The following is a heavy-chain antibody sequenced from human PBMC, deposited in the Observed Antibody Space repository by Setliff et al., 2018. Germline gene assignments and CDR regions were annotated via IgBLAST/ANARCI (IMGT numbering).Heavy chain of an antibody. Sequence: PGGSLRLSCAASGFSFSSYEMNWVRQVPGKGLEWVSYISSSGSTIYYADSVKGRFTISRDNAKNPLYLQMNSLRAEDTAVYYCARGHSGITEITPARRYYYDFNGMDVWGQGTTVTVSS. CDR3: ARGHSGITEITPARRYYYDFNGMDV. V-gene: IGHV3-48*03. CDR2: ISSSGSTI. D-gene: IGHD1-7*01. CDR1: GFSFSSYE. J-gene: IGHJ6*02.